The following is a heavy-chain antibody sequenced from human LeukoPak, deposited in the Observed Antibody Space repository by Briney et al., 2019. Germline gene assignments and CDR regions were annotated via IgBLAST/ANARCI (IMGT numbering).Heavy chain of an antibody. CDR2: IYYSGST. Sequence: SETLSLTCTVSGGSINNYYWNWIRQPPGKGLEWIGYIYYSGSTNYNPSLKSRVTISVDTSKNQFSLKLSSVTAADTAVYYCAGRSSIAARPDYWGQGTLVTVSS. CDR3: AGRSSIAARPDY. CDR1: GGSINNYY. D-gene: IGHD6-6*01. V-gene: IGHV4-59*12. J-gene: IGHJ4*02.